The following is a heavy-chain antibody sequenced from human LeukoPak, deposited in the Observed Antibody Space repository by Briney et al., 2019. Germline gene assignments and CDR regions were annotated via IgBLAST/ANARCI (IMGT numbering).Heavy chain of an antibody. D-gene: IGHD3-22*01. CDR3: AKDHSSGYYSFDY. CDR2: ISGSGGST. J-gene: IGHJ4*02. V-gene: IGHV3-23*01. CDR1: GFTFNSYA. Sequence: GSLRLSCAASGFTFNSYAMSWVRQAPGKGLEWVSAISGSGGSTYYADSVKGRFTISRDNSKNTLYPQMNSLRAEDTAVYYCAKDHSSGYYSFDYWGQGTLVTVSS.